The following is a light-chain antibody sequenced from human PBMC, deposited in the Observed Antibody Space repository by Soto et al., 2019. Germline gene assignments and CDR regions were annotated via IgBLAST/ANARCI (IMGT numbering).Light chain of an antibody. CDR3: SAYTARSTLV. J-gene: IGLJ3*02. V-gene: IGLV2-14*01. CDR1: MRDVGAYNL. Sequence: QSELTQPASVSGSAGQSITISCSGTMRDVGAYNLVSWYQQHPGTAPKLIIYEVHNRPSGISSRFSGSRSGNTASLTISGLQSEDEGDYYCSAYTARSTLVFGGGTKVTVL. CDR2: EVH.